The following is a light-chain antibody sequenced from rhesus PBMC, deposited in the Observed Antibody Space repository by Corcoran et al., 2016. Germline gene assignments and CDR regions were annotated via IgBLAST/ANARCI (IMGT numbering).Light chain of an antibody. V-gene: IGKV1-25*01. CDR3: QQHNSDPLT. J-gene: IGKJ4*01. Sequence: DIQMTQSPSSLSASVGDTVTITCRASQGISSYLAWYQQKPGKAPKLLIYKASTLQSGVPSRFSGSGSVTDFTLTISSLQPEDFATYYCQQHNSDPLTFGGGTKVELK. CDR2: KAS. CDR1: QGISSY.